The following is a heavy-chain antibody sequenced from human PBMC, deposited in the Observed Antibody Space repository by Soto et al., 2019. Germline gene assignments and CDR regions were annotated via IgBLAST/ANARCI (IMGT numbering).Heavy chain of an antibody. CDR2: ISWNSGSI. CDR1: GFTFDDYA. CDR3: AKDMGRAVPLNYFDY. J-gene: IGHJ4*02. V-gene: IGHV3-9*01. Sequence: EVQLVESGGGLVQPGRSLRLSCAASGFTFDDYAMHWVRQAPGKGLEWVSGISWNSGSIGYADSVKGRFTISRDNAKNSLYLHMNSLRAEDTALYYCAKDMGRAVPLNYFDYWGQGTLVTVSS.